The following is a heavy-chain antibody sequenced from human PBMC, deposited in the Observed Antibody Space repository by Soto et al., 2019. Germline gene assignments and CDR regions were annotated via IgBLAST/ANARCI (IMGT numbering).Heavy chain of an antibody. CDR1: VYTFTSYG. CDR2: ISAYNGNT. Sequence: QVQLVQSGAAVKKPGASVKVSCKASVYTFTSYGISWVRQAPGQGREWMGWISAYNGNTNYAQKLQGRVTMTTDTPTSTAYMALRSLRSDDTAVYHCARDLHGDLYYWGQVTLVKVSS. V-gene: IGHV1-18*01. D-gene: IGHD4-17*01. J-gene: IGHJ4*02. CDR3: ARDLHGDLYY.